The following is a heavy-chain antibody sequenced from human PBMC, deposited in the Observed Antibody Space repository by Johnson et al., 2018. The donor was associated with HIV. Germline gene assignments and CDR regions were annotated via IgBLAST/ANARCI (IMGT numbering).Heavy chain of an antibody. D-gene: IGHD3-16*01. CDR1: GFTFSSYV. J-gene: IGHJ3*02. V-gene: IGHV3-64*01. CDR2: ISRNGGTK. Sequence: VQLVESGGGLIQPGGSLRLSCAASGFTFSSYVMHWVRQAPGKGLEYVSAISRNGGTKYYGNSVKGRFTISRDNSKNTLYLQMNRLRADDTAVYYCARGLGLQQIDIWGQGTMVTVSS. CDR3: ARGLGLQQIDI.